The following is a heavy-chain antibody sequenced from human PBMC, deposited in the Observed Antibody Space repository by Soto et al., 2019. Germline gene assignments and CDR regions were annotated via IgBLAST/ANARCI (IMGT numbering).Heavy chain of an antibody. Sequence: ASVKVSCKASGYTFTSYYMHWVRQAPGQGLEWMGIINPSGGSTSYAQKFQGRATMTRDTSTSTVYMELSSLRSEDTAVYYCARVYCSGGSCYGIDYWGQGTLVTVS. CDR3: ARVYCSGGSCYGIDY. CDR1: GYTFTSYY. V-gene: IGHV1-46*01. J-gene: IGHJ4*02. D-gene: IGHD2-15*01. CDR2: INPSGGST.